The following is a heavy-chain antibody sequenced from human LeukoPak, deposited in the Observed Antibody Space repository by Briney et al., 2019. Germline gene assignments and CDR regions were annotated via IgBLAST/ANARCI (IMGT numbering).Heavy chain of an antibody. CDR1: GGSFSGYY. Sequence: SETLSLTCAVYGGSFSGYYWSWIRQPPGKGLEWIGEINHSGSTNYNPSLKSRVTISVGTSKNQFSLKLSSVTAADTAVYYCARRLVRGVIGGYFDYWGQGTLVTVSS. V-gene: IGHV4-34*01. J-gene: IGHJ4*02. CDR3: ARRLVRGVIGGYFDY. CDR2: INHSGST. D-gene: IGHD3-10*01.